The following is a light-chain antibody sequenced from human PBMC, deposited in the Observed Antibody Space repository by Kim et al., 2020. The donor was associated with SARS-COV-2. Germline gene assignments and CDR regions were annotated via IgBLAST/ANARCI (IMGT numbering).Light chain of an antibody. Sequence: DIQMTQSPSTLSASVGDRVTLTCRASQSVSRWLAWYQQKPGKAPKLLIYDGSNVQSGVPSRFSGSGSGTEFTLTISSLQPDDFAIYYCQHRQTFGQGTKVEIK. V-gene: IGKV1-5*01. CDR3: QHRQT. CDR1: QSVSRW. CDR2: DGS. J-gene: IGKJ1*01.